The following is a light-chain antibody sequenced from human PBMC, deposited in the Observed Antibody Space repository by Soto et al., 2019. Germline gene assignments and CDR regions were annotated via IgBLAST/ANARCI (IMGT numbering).Light chain of an antibody. CDR3: SSYSSRSSLYV. V-gene: IGLV2-14*01. CDR1: SSDFGAYDY. J-gene: IGLJ1*01. CDR2: EVD. Sequence: QCVLKQPASGSRAPREASSISCTGTSSDFGAYDYVSWFQQHPGKAPKLMIYEVDNRPSGVSIRFSGSKSGNTASLTISGLQAEDEADYYCSSYSSRSSLYVFGTGTKVTV.